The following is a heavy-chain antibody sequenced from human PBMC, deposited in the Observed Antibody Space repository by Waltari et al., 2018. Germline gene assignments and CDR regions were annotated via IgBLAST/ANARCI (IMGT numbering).Heavy chain of an antibody. D-gene: IGHD1-26*01. CDR3: ARGVGDGYYFQH. CDR1: GFTCSSYW. V-gene: IGHV3-74*01. Sequence: EVQLVESGGGVVQPGGSLRLSCAASGFTCSSYWMHWVRQAPGKGLVWLSRINSDGSSTSYADSVNVRFTISRDNAKNTLYLQMNSLRAEDTAVYYCARGVGDGYYFQHWGQGTLVTVSS. J-gene: IGHJ1*01. CDR2: INSDGSST.